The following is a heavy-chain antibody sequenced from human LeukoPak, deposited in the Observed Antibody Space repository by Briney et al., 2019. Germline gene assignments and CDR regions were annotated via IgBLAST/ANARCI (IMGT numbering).Heavy chain of an antibody. CDR2: ISYDGSNK. V-gene: IGHV3-30*18. D-gene: IGHD5-18*01. CDR3: AKDHSKIQPFDY. J-gene: IGHJ4*02. CDR1: GFTFSSYG. Sequence: GGSLRLSCAASGFTFSSYGMHWVRQAPGKGLEWVAVISYDGSNKYYADSVKGRFTISRDNSKNTLSLQMNSLRAEDTAVYYCAKDHSKIQPFDYWGQGTLVTVSS.